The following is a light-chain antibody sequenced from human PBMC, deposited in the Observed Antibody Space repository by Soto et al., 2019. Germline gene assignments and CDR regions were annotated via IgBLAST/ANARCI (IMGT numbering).Light chain of an antibody. CDR1: QDSSNY. Sequence: DIQMTQSPSPLSASVGDRVTITCRTSQDSSNYLAWYQQKPGKVPKLLIYAASTLQSGVPSRFSGGGSGTDFSLTISSLQPEDVATYYCQKYNSAPHTFGGGTKVEI. CDR2: AAS. J-gene: IGKJ4*01. V-gene: IGKV1-27*01. CDR3: QKYNSAPHT.